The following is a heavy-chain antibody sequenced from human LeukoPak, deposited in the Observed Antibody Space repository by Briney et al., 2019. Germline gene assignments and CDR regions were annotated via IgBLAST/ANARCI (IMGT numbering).Heavy chain of an antibody. CDR1: GFPFSSYS. CDR2: ISSSSSYI. CDR3: ARGTMVRGVIPNWFDP. D-gene: IGHD3-10*01. Sequence: GGSLRLSCAASGFPFSSYSMNWVRQAPGKGLEWVSSISSSSSYIYYADSVKGRFTISRDNAKNSLYLQMNSLRAEDTAVYYCARGTMVRGVIPNWFDPWGQGTLVTVSS. J-gene: IGHJ5*02. V-gene: IGHV3-21*01.